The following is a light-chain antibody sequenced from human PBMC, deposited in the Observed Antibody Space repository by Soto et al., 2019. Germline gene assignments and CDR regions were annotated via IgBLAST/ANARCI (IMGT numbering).Light chain of an antibody. CDR2: DVS. CDR3: SSYTSSRTGV. Sequence: QSVLTQPASVSGSPGQSITISCTGTSSDVGGYNYVSWYQQHPGKAPKLMIYDVSNRPSGVSNRFSGSKSGNTASLTISGLQADDEADYYCSSYTSSRTGVFGTGTEVTVL. J-gene: IGLJ1*01. V-gene: IGLV2-14*01. CDR1: SSDVGGYNY.